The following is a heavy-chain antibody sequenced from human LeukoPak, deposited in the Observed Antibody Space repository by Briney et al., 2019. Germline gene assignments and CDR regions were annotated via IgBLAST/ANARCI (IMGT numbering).Heavy chain of an antibody. D-gene: IGHD1-14*01. CDR3: ATGGITRGDAFDI. CDR1: GFTFSNYN. V-gene: IGHV3-48*04. CDR2: ISITSGTV. J-gene: IGHJ3*02. Sequence: PGGSLRLSCAASGFTFSNYNMNWVRQAPGKGLEWVSYISITSGTVYYADSVKGRFTISRDNAKNSLSLQMDSLRAEDTAAYYCATGGITRGDAFDIWGQRTMITVSS.